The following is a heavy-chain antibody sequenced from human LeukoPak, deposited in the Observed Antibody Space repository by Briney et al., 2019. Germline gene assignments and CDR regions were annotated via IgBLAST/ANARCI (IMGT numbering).Heavy chain of an antibody. CDR2: ISSSSSYI. D-gene: IGHD2-15*01. CDR1: GFTFSGYS. J-gene: IGHJ5*02. Sequence: GGSLRLSCAASGFTFSGYSMNWVRQAPGKGLEWVSSISSSSSYIYYADSVKGRFTISRDNAKNSLYLQMNSLRAEDTAVYYCARDFCSGGSCYTNWFDPWGQGTLVTVSS. V-gene: IGHV3-21*01. CDR3: ARDFCSGGSCYTNWFDP.